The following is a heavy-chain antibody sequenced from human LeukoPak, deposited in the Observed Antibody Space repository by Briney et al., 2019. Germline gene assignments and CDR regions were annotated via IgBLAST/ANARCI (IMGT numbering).Heavy chain of an antibody. V-gene: IGHV4-39*01. CDR1: VASISSSNSY. D-gene: IGHD3/OR15-3a*01. CDR3: ARQTGSGLFILP. CDR2: IYYSGNT. Sequence: SETLSLTCTVSVASISSSNSYWGWIRQPPGKGPGWIGSIYYSGNTYYNASLKSQVSISIDTSKNQFSLRLTSVTAADTAVYYCARQTGSGLFILPGGQGTLVTVSS. J-gene: IGHJ4*02.